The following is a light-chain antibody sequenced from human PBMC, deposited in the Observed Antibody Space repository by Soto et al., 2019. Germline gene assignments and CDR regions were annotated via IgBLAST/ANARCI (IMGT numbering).Light chain of an antibody. CDR2: DAS. CDR3: QHRSNWPIT. Sequence: EIVLTQSPGTLSLSPWERATLSCRASQSVSNNLAWYQQKPGRAPRLLIYDASNRATGIPARFSCSGSGTDFTRTISSLEPEDFAVYYCQHRSNWPITFGQGTRLEIK. V-gene: IGKV3-11*01. J-gene: IGKJ5*01. CDR1: QSVSNN.